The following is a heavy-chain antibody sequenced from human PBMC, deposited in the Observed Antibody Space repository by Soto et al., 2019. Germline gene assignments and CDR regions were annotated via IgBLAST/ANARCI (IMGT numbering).Heavy chain of an antibody. V-gene: IGHV3-33*01. CDR1: GFTFNTHG. CDR2: IWYDESKK. D-gene: IGHD6-19*01. J-gene: IGHJ4*02. CDR3: ARSSGLGIDF. Sequence: QVQLVESGGGVVQPGRSLRLSCAASGFTFNTHGMNWVRQAPGKGLEWVAVIWYDESKKYYEYSVTGRFTISRDNSRSALYLQMDSLRAEDTGVYYCARSSGLGIDFWGQGTLVTVSS.